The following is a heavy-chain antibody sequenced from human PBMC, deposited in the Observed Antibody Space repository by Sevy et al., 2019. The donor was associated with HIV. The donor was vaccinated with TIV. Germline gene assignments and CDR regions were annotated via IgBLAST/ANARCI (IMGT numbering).Heavy chain of an antibody. Sequence: GGSLRLSCAASGFTFSSYSMNWVRQAPGKGLEWVSSISSSSSYIYYADSVKGRLTISRDNAKNSLYLQMNSLRAEDTAVYYCARDLAYYDSSAPGAFDIWGQGTMVTVSS. CDR1: GFTFSSYS. D-gene: IGHD3-22*01. CDR3: ARDLAYYDSSAPGAFDI. V-gene: IGHV3-21*01. CDR2: ISSSSSYI. J-gene: IGHJ3*02.